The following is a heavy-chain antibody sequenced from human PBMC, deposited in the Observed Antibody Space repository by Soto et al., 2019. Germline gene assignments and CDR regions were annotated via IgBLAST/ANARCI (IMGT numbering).Heavy chain of an antibody. CDR2: ISGSGDAT. D-gene: IGHD3-3*01. CDR1: GFTFSDFG. Sequence: GSLRLSCAASGFTFSDFGMSWVRQAPGKGLEWVSVISGSGDATYYAASVKGRFTLSRDNSKNTLYLQMNSLTVADTAVYYCAKKVTIYAVDPADYWGQGTQVTVSS. J-gene: IGHJ4*02. V-gene: IGHV3-23*01. CDR3: AKKVTIYAVDPADY.